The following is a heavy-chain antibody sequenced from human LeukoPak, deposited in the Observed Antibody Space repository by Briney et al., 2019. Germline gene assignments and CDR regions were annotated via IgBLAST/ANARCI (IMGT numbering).Heavy chain of an antibody. Sequence: GGSLRLSXAASGFTFSSYAMHWVCQAPGKGLEYVSAISSNGGSTYYANSVKGRFTISRDNSKNTLYLQMGSLRAEDMAVYYCARASPPKRSYDILTGAHFDYWGQGTLVTVSS. CDR3: ARASPPKRSYDILTGAHFDY. V-gene: IGHV3-64*01. CDR2: ISSNGGST. D-gene: IGHD3-9*01. CDR1: GFTFSSYA. J-gene: IGHJ4*02.